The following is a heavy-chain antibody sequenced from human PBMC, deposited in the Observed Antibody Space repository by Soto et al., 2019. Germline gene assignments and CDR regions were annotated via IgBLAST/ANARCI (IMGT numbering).Heavy chain of an antibody. CDR2: IWYDGSNK. CDR3: ASSELGIPIDY. Sequence: QVQLVESGGGVVQPGRSLRLSCAASGFTFSSYGMHWVRQAPGKGLEWVAVIWYDGSNKYYADSVKGRFTISRDNSKNTLYLQMNSLRAEDTAVYYSASSELGIPIDYWGQGTLVTVSS. CDR1: GFTFSSYG. D-gene: IGHD1-26*01. J-gene: IGHJ4*02. V-gene: IGHV3-33*01.